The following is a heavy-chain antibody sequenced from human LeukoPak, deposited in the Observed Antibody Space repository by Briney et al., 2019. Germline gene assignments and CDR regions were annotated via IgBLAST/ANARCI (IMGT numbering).Heavy chain of an antibody. J-gene: IGHJ3*02. CDR3: AKLGKGAFDI. CDR1: GFTFDDYA. Sequence: SGGSLRLSCAASGFTFDDYAMHWVRQAPGKGLEWVSGISWNSGSIGYADSVKGRFTISRDNAKNSLYLQMNSLRAEDMALYYCAKLGKGAFDIWGQGTMVTVSS. V-gene: IGHV3-9*03. CDR2: ISWNSGSI.